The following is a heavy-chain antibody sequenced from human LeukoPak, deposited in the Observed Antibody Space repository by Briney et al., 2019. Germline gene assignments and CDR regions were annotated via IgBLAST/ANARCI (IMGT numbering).Heavy chain of an antibody. V-gene: IGHV3-30*18. J-gene: IGHJ4*02. D-gene: IGHD1-20*01. CDR1: GFTFSSYG. CDR2: ISYDGSNK. Sequence: GGSLRLSCAASGFTFSSYGVHWVRQAPGKGLEWVAVISYDGSNKYYADSVKGRFTISRDNSKNTLYLQMNSLRAEDTAVYYCAKADSITGTDYWGQGTLVTVSS. CDR3: AKADSITGTDY.